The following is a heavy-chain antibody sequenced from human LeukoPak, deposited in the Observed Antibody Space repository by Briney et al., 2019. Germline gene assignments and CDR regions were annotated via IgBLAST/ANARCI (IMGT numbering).Heavy chain of an antibody. D-gene: IGHD2-8*01. J-gene: IGHJ6*03. Sequence: GGSLRLSCAASRFTFSSYGMHRVRQAPGKGLEWVAYIQYDGSNEQYADSVKGRFSISRDSSKNILYLQMNSLRAEDTAVYYCAKDRCSNGVGCYYYYMDVWGKGTTVTISS. CDR3: AKDRCSNGVGCYYYYMDV. CDR1: RFTFSSYG. CDR2: IQYDGSNE. V-gene: IGHV3-30*02.